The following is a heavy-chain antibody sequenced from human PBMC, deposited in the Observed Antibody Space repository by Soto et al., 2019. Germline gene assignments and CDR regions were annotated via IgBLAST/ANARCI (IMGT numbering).Heavy chain of an antibody. CDR3: ARLSIRQWLVPAYFDY. J-gene: IGHJ4*02. V-gene: IGHV4-39*01. Sequence: PSETLSLTCTVSGGSISSSSYYWGWIRQPPGKGLEWIGSIYYSGSTYYNPSLKSRVTISVDTSKNQFSLKLSSVTAADTAVYYCARLSIRQWLVPAYFDYWGQGTLVTVSS. CDR2: IYYSGST. CDR1: GGSISSSSYY. D-gene: IGHD6-19*01.